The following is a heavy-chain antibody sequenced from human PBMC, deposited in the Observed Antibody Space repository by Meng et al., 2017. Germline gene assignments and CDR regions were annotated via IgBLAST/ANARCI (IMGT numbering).Heavy chain of an antibody. Sequence: AHREESAPGLVMPAATLARTATFAGGSISSYYWSWIRQPAGKGLEWIGRIYTSGSTNYNPSLKSRVTMSVDTSKNQFSLKLSSVTAADTAVYYCAGDYGDYRDWYFDLWGRGTLVTVSS. CDR1: GGSISSYY. J-gene: IGHJ2*01. CDR3: AGDYGDYRDWYFDL. V-gene: IGHV4-4*07. CDR2: IYTSGST. D-gene: IGHD4-17*01.